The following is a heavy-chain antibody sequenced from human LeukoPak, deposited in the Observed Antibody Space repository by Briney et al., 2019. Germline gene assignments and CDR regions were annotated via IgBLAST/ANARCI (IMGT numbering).Heavy chain of an antibody. CDR2: IYDRRST. D-gene: IGHD3-22*01. V-gene: IGHV4-59*12. CDR3: ASSGAGYYDSSGYDWEYFQH. J-gene: IGHJ1*01. Sequence: SETLSLTCTVSGGSIRSYYWSWIRQPPGKGLEWIGNIYDRRSTSYSPSLKSRVTISVDMSKSQFSLKLTSVTAADTAVSYCASSGAGYYDSSGYDWEYFQHWGQGTLVTVSS. CDR1: GGSIRSYY.